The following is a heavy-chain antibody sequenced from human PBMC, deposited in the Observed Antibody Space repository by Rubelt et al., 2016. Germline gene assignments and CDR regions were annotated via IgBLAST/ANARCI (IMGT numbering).Heavy chain of an antibody. Sequence: QVQLQQWGAGLLKPSETLSLTCTVYGGSFSAYSWSWIRQPPGEGLEWIGEVTHSGSTNYNPTLKSRVTISLDTPSNQFSLRLSSVNAAETVLYYCASVKNLHGMDAWGQGTTVTVSS. CDR1: GGSFSAYS. CDR3: ASVKNLHGMDA. V-gene: IGHV4-34*01. CDR2: VTHSGST. J-gene: IGHJ6*02.